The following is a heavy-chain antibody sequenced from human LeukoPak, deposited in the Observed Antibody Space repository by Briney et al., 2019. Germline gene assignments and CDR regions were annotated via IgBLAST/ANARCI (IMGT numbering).Heavy chain of an antibody. Sequence: SVKVSCKASGGTFSSYAISWVRQAPGQGLEWMGGIIPIFGTANYAQKFQGRVTITTDESTSTAYMELSSLRSEDTAVYYCARVRAYYDSTYDYWGQGTLVTVSS. CDR1: GGTFSSYA. J-gene: IGHJ4*02. CDR3: ARVRAYYDSTYDY. CDR2: IIPIFGTA. D-gene: IGHD3-22*01. V-gene: IGHV1-69*05.